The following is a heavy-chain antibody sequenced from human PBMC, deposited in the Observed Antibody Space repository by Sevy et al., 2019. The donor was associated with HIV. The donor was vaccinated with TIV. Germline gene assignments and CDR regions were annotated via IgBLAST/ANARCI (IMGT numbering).Heavy chain of an antibody. J-gene: IGHJ5*02. CDR2: ISSSGTTI. V-gene: IGHV3-48*03. Sequence: GGSLRLSCEASGFTFSSFEMNWVRQAPGKGLEWVSYISSSGTTIKYADSMKGRFTISRYNAKNLLYMQLNSLRAEDTAVYYCARVDANYDKGFDPWGQGTLVTVSS. D-gene: IGHD3-22*01. CDR1: GFTFSSFE. CDR3: ARVDANYDKGFDP.